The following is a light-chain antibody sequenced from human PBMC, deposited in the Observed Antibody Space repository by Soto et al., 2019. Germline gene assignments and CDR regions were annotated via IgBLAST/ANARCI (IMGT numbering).Light chain of an antibody. CDR1: QSVGNY. CDR3: QQHNQCPQP. CDR2: HVS. Sequence: SPARLSVSPGERASLSCRASQSVGNYLAWYQRKAGQAPRLLIYHVSTRATGIPARFSGSGSGTDFTLTINILESEDFAVYYIQQHNQCPQPVGQGTQVDIK. J-gene: IGKJ1*01. V-gene: IGKV3D-15*01.